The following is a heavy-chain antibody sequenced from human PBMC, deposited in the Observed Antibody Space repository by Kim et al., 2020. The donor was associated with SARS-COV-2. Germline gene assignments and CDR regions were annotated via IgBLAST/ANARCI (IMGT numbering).Heavy chain of an antibody. CDR2: IYYSGST. J-gene: IGHJ3*02. V-gene: IGHV4-39*07. CDR1: GGSISSSSYY. D-gene: IGHD2-21*02. Sequence: SETLSLTCTVSGGSISSSSYYWGWIRQPPGKGLEWIGSIYYSGSTYYNPSLKSRVTISEDTSKNQFSLKLSSVTAADTAVYYCARRDPGAGAFDIWGQGTMVTVSS. CDR3: ARRDPGAGAFDI.